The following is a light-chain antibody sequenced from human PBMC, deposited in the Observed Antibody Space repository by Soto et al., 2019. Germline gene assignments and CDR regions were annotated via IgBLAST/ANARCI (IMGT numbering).Light chain of an antibody. CDR3: QQYNNWPRT. CDR2: GAS. Sequence: EIVLTQSPATLSLSPGEGASLSCMASQSVSNNLAWYQQKLGQAPRLLIYGASTRATGIPARFSGSGSGTEFTLTISSLQSEDFAVYYCQQYNNWPRTFGQGTKVDI. V-gene: IGKV3D-15*01. CDR1: QSVSNN. J-gene: IGKJ1*01.